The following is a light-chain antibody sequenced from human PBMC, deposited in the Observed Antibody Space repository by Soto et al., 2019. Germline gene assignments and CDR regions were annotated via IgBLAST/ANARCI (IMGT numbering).Light chain of an antibody. J-gene: IGKJ1*01. CDR3: QQYGSSAAT. CDR2: GAS. CDR1: HSVSNNF. Sequence: EIVLTQSRCTLSLTPGQRATLSSSTSHSVSNNFSASYQQRPDQAPMLLIYGASSRPTGIPDRFSGSGSGTDFTLTISRLEPEYYPVYNCQQYGSSAATSGQGTKVDIK. V-gene: IGKV3-20*01.